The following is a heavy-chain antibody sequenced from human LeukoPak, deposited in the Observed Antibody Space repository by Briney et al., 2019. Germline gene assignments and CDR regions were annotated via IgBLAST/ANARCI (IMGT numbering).Heavy chain of an antibody. J-gene: IGHJ4*02. D-gene: IGHD1-26*01. V-gene: IGHV1-18*01. CDR3: ARRTGATLDY. Sequence: ASVKVSCKASGYTFITHGISWVRQAPGQGLEWMGWINPYTGHANYAQKLQDRVTMTTDASTSTAYMELRSLRSEDTAVYYCARRTGATLDYWGQGTLVTVSS. CDR2: INPYTGHA. CDR1: GYTFITHG.